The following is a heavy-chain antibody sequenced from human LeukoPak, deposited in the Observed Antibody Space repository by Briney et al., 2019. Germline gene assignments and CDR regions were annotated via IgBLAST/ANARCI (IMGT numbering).Heavy chain of an antibody. CDR2: ISGSGGST. D-gene: IGHD6-13*01. J-gene: IGHJ4*02. CDR1: GFTFSSYA. V-gene: IGHV3-23*01. CDR3: AKGFSSSWYNPYYFDY. Sequence: GGSLRLSCAASGFTFSSYAMSCVRQAPGKGLEWVSAISGSGGSTYYADSVKGRFTISRDNSKNTLYLQMNSLRAEDTAVYYCAKGFSSSWYNPYYFDYWGQGTLVTVSS.